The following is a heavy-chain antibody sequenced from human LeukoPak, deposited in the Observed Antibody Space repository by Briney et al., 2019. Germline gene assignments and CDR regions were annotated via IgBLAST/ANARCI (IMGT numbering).Heavy chain of an antibody. Sequence: SETLSLTCTVSGGSISSSSYYWGWIRQPPGKGLEWIGSIYYSGSTYYNPSLKSRVTISVDTSKNQFSLKLSSVTAADTAVYYCAREGGTMVRGISGGYWGQGTPVTVSS. CDR2: IYYSGST. D-gene: IGHD3-10*01. CDR3: AREGGTMVRGISGGY. J-gene: IGHJ4*02. V-gene: IGHV4-39*07. CDR1: GGSISSSSYY.